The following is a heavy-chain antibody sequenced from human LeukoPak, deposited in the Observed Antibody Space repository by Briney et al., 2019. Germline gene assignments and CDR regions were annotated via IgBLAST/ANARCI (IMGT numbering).Heavy chain of an antibody. Sequence: PGGSLRLSCAASGFTFSDFAMNWVRQAPGKGLEWVSSITGSGSNTFNADSVKGRFTISRDNSKNTLYLQMNSLRAEDTAVYYCAKFRYSSSWDDAFDIWGQGTMVTVSS. CDR1: GFTFSDFA. V-gene: IGHV3-23*01. CDR3: AKFRYSSSWDDAFDI. D-gene: IGHD6-13*01. J-gene: IGHJ3*02. CDR2: ITGSGSNT.